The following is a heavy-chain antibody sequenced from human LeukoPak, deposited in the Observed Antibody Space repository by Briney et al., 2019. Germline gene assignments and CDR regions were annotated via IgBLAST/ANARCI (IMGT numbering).Heavy chain of an antibody. CDR3: ARGNYVYYDH. J-gene: IGHJ4*02. Sequence: SETLSLTCAVYGGSFSGYHWSWIRQPPGKGLEWIGEINHSGSTNYNPSLKSRVTISVDTSKNQFSLKVSSVTAADTAVYYCARGNYVYYDHWGQGTLVTVSS. CDR2: INHSGST. CDR1: GGSFSGYH. D-gene: IGHD1-7*01. V-gene: IGHV4-34*01.